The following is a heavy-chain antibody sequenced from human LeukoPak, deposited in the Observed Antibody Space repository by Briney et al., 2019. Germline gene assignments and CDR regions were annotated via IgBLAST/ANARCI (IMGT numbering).Heavy chain of an antibody. J-gene: IGHJ4*02. CDR1: GFTLSAFA. V-gene: IGHV3-23*01. CDR3: ARGSDLASYNELEY. Sequence: PGGSLRLSCTASGFTLSAFAMSWVRQAPGKGLEWVSGSTGSVEYYASSVKGRFTISRDESKNTLYLQMNSLGAEDKATYYCARGSDLASYNELEYWGQGTLVTVSS. CDR2: STGSVE. D-gene: IGHD2-21*01.